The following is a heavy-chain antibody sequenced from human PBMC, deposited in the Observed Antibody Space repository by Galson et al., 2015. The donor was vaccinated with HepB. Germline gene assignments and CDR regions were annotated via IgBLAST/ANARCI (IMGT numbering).Heavy chain of an antibody. CDR2: INSDGTYI. D-gene: IGHD6-13*01. CDR1: GFTFSNYW. V-gene: IGHV3-74*01. Sequence: SLRLSCAASGFTFSNYWMHWVRQAPGKGLVWVSRINSDGTYITYADSVKGRFTISRDNAKNTLYLQMNSLRAEDTALYFCARTRGASAGMFDYWGQGSLVTVSS. J-gene: IGHJ4*02. CDR3: ARTRGASAGMFDY.